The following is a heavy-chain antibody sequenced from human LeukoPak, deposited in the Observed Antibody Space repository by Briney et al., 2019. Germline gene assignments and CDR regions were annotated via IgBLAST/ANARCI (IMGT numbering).Heavy chain of an antibody. CDR1: GYTFTSYY. D-gene: IGHD3-10*01. V-gene: IGHV1-46*01. Sequence: SVKVSCKASGYTFTSYYMHWVRQAPGQGLEWMGIINPSGGSTSYAQKFQGRVTMTRDTSTSTVYMELSSLRSEDTAVYYCARAQAQAYGSGSYYIPVISGSDYWGQGTLVTVSS. J-gene: IGHJ4*02. CDR3: ARAQAQAYGSGSYYIPVISGSDY. CDR2: INPSGGST.